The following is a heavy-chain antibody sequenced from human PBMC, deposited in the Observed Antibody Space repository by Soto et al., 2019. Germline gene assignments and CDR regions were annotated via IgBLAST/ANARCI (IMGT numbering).Heavy chain of an antibody. CDR1: GFTVSSNY. D-gene: IGHD2-2*01. CDR3: AKDNCISTSCYRLYNWFDP. V-gene: IGHV3-66*02. J-gene: IGHJ5*02. CDR2: IYSGGST. Sequence: GGSLRLSCAASGFTVSSNYMSWVRQAPGKGLEWVSVIYSGGSTYYADSVKGRFPISRDNSKTTLYLQMNNLRAEDTAVYYCAKDNCISTSCYRLYNWFDPWGQGTLVTVSS.